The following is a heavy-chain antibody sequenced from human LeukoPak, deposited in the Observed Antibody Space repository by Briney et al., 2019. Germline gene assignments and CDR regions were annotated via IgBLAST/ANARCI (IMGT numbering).Heavy chain of an antibody. D-gene: IGHD2-15*01. CDR2: ISSSSSYI. CDR1: GFTFSSYS. CDR3: ARLYCSGGSCYYYYYYYYMDV. J-gene: IGHJ6*03. Sequence: GGSLRLACAASGFTFSSYSMNWVRQAQGKGLERFSSISSSSSYIYYADSVKGRFTISRDNAKNSLYLQMNSLRAEDTAVYYCARLYCSGGSCYYYYYYYYMDVWGKGTTVTVSS. V-gene: IGHV3-21*01.